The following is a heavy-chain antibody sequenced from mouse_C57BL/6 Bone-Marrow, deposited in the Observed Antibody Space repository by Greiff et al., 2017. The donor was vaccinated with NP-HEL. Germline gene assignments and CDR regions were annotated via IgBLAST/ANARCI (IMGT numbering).Heavy chain of an antibody. CDR1: GYNFTSYW. D-gene: IGHD2-1*01. J-gene: IGHJ3*01. V-gene: IGHV1-69*01. Sequence: QVQLQQPGAELVMPGASVKLSCKASGYNFTSYWMHWVKQRPGQGLEWIGEIDPSDSYTNYNQKFKDKSTLTVDKSSSTAYMQLRSLTSEDSAVYYCASEEIYYGNYERVWFAYWGQGTLVTVSA. CDR3: ASEEIYYGNYERVWFAY. CDR2: IDPSDSYT.